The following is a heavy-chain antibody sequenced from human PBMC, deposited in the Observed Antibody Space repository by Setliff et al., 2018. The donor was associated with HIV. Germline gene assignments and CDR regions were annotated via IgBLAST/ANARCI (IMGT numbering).Heavy chain of an antibody. CDR2: IIPIFATE. J-gene: IGHJ6*03. D-gene: IGHD3-3*01. Sequence: SVKVSCKASGGTFSTYGISWVRQAAGQGLEWMGGIIPIFATEDYAPKFRGRVSITADESTSTAYMELRSLRSEDTAVYYCARGEKRFLEWLPLDYYYYYMDVWGKGITVTVSS. CDR1: GGTFSTYG. CDR3: ARGEKRFLEWLPLDYYYYYMDV. V-gene: IGHV1-69*13.